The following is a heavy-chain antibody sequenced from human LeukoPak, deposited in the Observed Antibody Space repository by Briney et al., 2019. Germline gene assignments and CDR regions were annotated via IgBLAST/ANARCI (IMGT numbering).Heavy chain of an antibody. J-gene: IGHJ4*02. D-gene: IGHD4-17*01. CDR3: ARDGDFYLDY. Sequence: SETLSLTCAVYGGSFSGYYWSWLRQPPGKGLEWIGEINHSGSTNYNPSLKSRVTISIDTSNNQFSLKLSSVTAADTAMYYCARDGDFYLDYWGQGTLVTVSS. V-gene: IGHV4-34*01. CDR1: GGSFSGYY. CDR2: INHSGST.